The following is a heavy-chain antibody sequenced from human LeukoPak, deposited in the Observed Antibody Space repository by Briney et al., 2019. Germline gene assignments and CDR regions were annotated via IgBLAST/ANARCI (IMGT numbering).Heavy chain of an antibody. Sequence: GGSLRLSCAASGFTFSNVWMSWVRQAPGKGLEWVGRIKSKTDGGTTDYAAPVKGRFTISRDDSKNTLYVQMNSLKTEDTAVYYCTTGPYDYGSGTCYHWGQGTLVTVSS. CDR1: GFTFSNVW. D-gene: IGHD3-10*01. CDR3: TTGPYDYGSGTCYH. CDR2: IKSKTDGGTT. V-gene: IGHV3-15*01. J-gene: IGHJ4*02.